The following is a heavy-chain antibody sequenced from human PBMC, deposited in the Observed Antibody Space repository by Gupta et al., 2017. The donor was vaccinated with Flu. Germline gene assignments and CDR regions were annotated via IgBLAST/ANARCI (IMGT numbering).Heavy chain of an antibody. CDR3: AKDRRWNNNNYGMNV. D-gene: IGHD1-1*01. CDR1: GFSFRNYG. V-gene: IGHV3-30*18. J-gene: IGHJ6*02. CDR2: ISHDGSNY. Sequence: QERVVESGGGVVQPGRSLRLSCAASGFSFRNYGMHWVRQAPGKGLEWVAVISHDGSNYYHTDSVKGRFTISRDNSKNTLYLQMSSLRTEDTAVYYCAKDRRWNNNNYGMNVWGQGTTVTVSS.